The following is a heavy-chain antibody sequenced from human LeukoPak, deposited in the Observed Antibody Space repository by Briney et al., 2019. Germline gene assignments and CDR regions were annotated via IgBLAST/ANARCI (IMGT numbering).Heavy chain of an antibody. V-gene: IGHV4-59*01. J-gene: IGHJ4*02. D-gene: IGHD6-19*01. CDR2: IYYSVST. CDR3: ARVPAVAGTYYFDY. Sequence: SETLSLTCTVSGGSISSYYWSWIRQPPGKGLEWIGYIYYSVSTNYNPSLKSRVTISVDTSKNQFSLKLSSVTAADTAVYYCARVPAVAGTYYFDYWGQGTLVTVSS. CDR1: GGSISSYY.